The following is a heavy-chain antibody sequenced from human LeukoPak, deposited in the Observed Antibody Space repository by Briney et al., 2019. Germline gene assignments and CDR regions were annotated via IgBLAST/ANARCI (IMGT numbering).Heavy chain of an antibody. J-gene: IGHJ3*02. D-gene: IGHD3-3*01. V-gene: IGHV1-46*01. CDR1: GYTFTSYY. Sequence: ASVKVSCKASGYTFTSYYMHWVRQAPGQGLEWMGIINPSGGSTSYAQKFQGRVTMTRDTSTSTVYMELSSLRSEDTAEYYCARVAGYYDFWSGYNDAFDIWGQGTMVTVSS. CDR3: ARVAGYYDFWSGYNDAFDI. CDR2: INPSGGST.